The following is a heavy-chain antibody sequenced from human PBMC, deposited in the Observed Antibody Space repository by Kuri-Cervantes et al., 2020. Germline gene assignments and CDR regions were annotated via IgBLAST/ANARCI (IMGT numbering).Heavy chain of an antibody. J-gene: IGHJ4*02. CDR3: ARDWSGYGDEMGYFDY. V-gene: IGHV4-61*01. CDR2: IYYSGST. D-gene: IGHD4-17*01. Sequence: SETLSLTCTVSGGSISRSSYHWGWIRQPPGKGLEWIGYIYYSGSTNYNPSLKSRVTISVDTSKNQFSLKLSSVTAADTAVYYCARDWSGYGDEMGYFDYWGQGTLVTVSS. CDR1: GGSISRSSYH.